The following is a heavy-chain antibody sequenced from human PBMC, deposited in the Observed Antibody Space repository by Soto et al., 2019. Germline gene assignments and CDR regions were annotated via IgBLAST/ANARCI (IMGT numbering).Heavy chain of an antibody. CDR2: IYYSGST. V-gene: IGHV4-61*01. CDR1: GGSVSSGSYY. Sequence: SETLSLTCTVSGGSVSSGSYYWSWIRQPPGRGLEWIGYIYYSGSTNYNPSLKSRVTISVDTSKNQFSLKLSSVTAADTAVYYCARGMRFGELQYYYYYYGMDVWGQGTTVTVSS. D-gene: IGHD3-10*01. CDR3: ARGMRFGELQYYYYYYGMDV. J-gene: IGHJ6*02.